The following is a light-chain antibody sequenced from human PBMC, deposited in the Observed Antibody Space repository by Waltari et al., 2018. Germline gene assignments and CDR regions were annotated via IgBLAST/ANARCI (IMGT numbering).Light chain of an antibody. CDR1: SGHSSYA. CDR3: QTWGTGIQAWV. J-gene: IGLJ3*02. CDR2: LNSDGSH. Sequence: QLVLTQSPSASASLGASVKLTCTLSSGHSSYAIAWHQQHPEKGPRYLMKLNSDGSHSKGDGIPDRFSGSSSGAERYLTISSLQSEDEADYYCQTWGTGIQAWVFGGGTKLTVL. V-gene: IGLV4-69*01.